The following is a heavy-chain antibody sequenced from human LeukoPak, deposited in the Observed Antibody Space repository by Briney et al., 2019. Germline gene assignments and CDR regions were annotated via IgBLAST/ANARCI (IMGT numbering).Heavy chain of an antibody. V-gene: IGHV3-66*01. D-gene: IGHD6-25*01. CDR2: VYTDGNT. Sequence: GGSLRLSCAASGFNVRSYYMSWVRQAPGKGLEWVSVVYTDGNTYYAVSVKGRFTISRDNSKNTLYLQMNSLKADDTAVYYCVRDGYRDWGQGTLVTVSS. J-gene: IGHJ4*02. CDR1: GFNVRSYY. CDR3: VRDGYRD.